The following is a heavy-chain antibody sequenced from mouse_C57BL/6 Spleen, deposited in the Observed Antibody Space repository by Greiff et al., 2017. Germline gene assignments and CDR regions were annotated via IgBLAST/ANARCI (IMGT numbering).Heavy chain of an antibody. CDR3: ARGITTTFDV. J-gene: IGHJ1*03. D-gene: IGHD2-4*01. V-gene: IGHV1-82*01. Sequence: VQLQQSGPELVKPGASVKISCKASGYAFSSSWMNWVKQRPGKGLVWIGRIYPGDGDTNYNGKFKGKATLTADKSSSTAYMQLSSLTSEDSAVYFCARGITTTFDVWGTGTTVTVSS. CDR1: GYAFSSSW. CDR2: IYPGDGDT.